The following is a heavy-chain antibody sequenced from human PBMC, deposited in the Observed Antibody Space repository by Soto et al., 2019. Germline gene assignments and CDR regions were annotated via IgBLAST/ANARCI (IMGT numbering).Heavy chain of an antibody. J-gene: IGHJ4*02. CDR1: GYTFTSYY. V-gene: IGHV1-46*01. CDR3: ARSYYDYVWGSYRSAHFDY. CDR2: INPSGGST. Sequence: GASVKVSCKTSGYTFTSYYIHWVRQAPGQGLEWMGIINPSGGSTSYAQKFQGRVTMTRDTSTSTVYMELSSLRSEDTAVYYCARSYYDYVWGSYRSAHFDYWGQGTLVTVSS. D-gene: IGHD3-16*02.